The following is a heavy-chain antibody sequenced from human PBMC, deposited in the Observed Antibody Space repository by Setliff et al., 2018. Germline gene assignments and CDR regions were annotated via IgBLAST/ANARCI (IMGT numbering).Heavy chain of an antibody. V-gene: IGHV5-51*01. D-gene: IGHD6-19*01. CDR2: IYPDDSDT. J-gene: IGHJ6*03. Sequence: GESLKISCKGSGYNFASYWIAWVRQMPGEGLEWMGIIYPDDSDTRYSPSFQGQVTISADKSISTAYLQWSSLKASDTAMYYCARQIGSSLSHFYYYMDVWGKGTTVTVSS. CDR3: ARQIGSSLSHFYYYMDV. CDR1: GYNFASYW.